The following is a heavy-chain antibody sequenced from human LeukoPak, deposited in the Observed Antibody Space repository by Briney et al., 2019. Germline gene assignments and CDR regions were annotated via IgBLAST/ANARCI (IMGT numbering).Heavy chain of an antibody. Sequence: ADTLSLTCTVSGGSISGYYWSWIRQPPGKGLEWIGYIYYSERTNFNPSLKSRVTMSVDTSKNQISLKLTSVTAADTAMYYCARHNGAYGGVPDYWGQGTLVTVSS. CDR2: IYYSERT. CDR1: GGSISGYY. J-gene: IGHJ4*02. D-gene: IGHD4-23*01. V-gene: IGHV4-59*08. CDR3: ARHNGAYGGVPDY.